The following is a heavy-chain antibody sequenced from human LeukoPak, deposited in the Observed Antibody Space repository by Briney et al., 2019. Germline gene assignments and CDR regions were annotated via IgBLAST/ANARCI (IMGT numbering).Heavy chain of an antibody. J-gene: IGHJ5*02. CDR1: GGSISSGGYS. CDR3: ARYCSTTTCYSPWFDP. Sequence: PSETLSLTCAVSGGSISSGGYSWSWIRQPPGKGLEWIGYIYHSGSTYYNPSLKSRVTISVDRSKNQFSLKLSSVTAADTAVYYCARYCSTTTCYSPWFDPWGQGTLVTVSS. V-gene: IGHV4-30-2*01. D-gene: IGHD2-2*01. CDR2: IYHSGST.